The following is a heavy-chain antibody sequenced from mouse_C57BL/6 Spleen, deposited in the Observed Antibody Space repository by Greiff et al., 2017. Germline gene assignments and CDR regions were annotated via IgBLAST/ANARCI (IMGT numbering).Heavy chain of an antibody. CDR3: ARERDYYGSRGYFDV. CDR1: GYAFSSSW. Sequence: QVQLQQSGPELVKPGASVKISCKASGYAFSSSWMNWVKQRPGKGLGWIGRIYPGDGDTNYNGKFKGKATLTADKSSSTAYMQLSSLTSEDSAVYFCARERDYYGSRGYFDVWGTGTTVTVSS. V-gene: IGHV1-82*01. CDR2: IYPGDGDT. D-gene: IGHD1-1*01. J-gene: IGHJ1*03.